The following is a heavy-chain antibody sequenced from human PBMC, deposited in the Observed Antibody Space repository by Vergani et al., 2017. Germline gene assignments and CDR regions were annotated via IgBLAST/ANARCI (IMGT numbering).Heavy chain of an antibody. CDR2: ISNDGRHT. V-gene: IGHV3-30*04. J-gene: IGHJ3*02. Sequence: VQLVESGGGVVQPGRSLRLSCATYGFIFQNYTMHWVRQAPGKGLEWVALISNDGRHTYYADSVKGRFTISRDNSKNTLFLHMNSLRPEDTAVYYCAKVGRSEVAGTFGAFDIWGQGTMVTVSS. CDR1: GFIFQNYT. D-gene: IGHD6-19*01. CDR3: AKVGRSEVAGTFGAFDI.